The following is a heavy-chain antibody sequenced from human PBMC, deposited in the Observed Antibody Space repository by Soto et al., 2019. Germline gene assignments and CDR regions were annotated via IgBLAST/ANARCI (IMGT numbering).Heavy chain of an antibody. D-gene: IGHD5-18*01. CDR1: GGSISSTRYY. CDR3: AREYSYGYDHYDY. V-gene: IGHV4-39*02. CDR2: TYYTGST. Sequence: SETLSLTCTVSGGSISSTRYYWGWIRQPPGKGLEWIGTTYYTGSTYYNPSLKSRVTISVDMSKNQFSLKVRSVTAADTAVYYCAREYSYGYDHYDYWGQGTLVTVSS. J-gene: IGHJ4*02.